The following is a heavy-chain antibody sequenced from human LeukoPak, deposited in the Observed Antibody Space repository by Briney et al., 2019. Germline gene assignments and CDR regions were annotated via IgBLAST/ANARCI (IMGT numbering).Heavy chain of an antibody. D-gene: IGHD4-23*01. CDR3: VGGNPVGWFDP. V-gene: IGHV4-59*01. J-gene: IGHJ5*02. Sequence: NPSETLSLTCTVSGGSISSYYWSWIRQPPGKGLEWIGYIYYSGSTNYNPSLKSRVTISVDTSNNQFSLKLSSVTAADTAVYYCVGGNPVGWFDPWGQGTLVTVSS. CDR1: GGSISSYY. CDR2: IYYSGST.